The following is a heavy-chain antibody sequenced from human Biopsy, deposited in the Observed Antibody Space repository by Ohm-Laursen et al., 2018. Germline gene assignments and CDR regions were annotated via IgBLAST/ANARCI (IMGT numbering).Heavy chain of an antibody. CDR1: VFNDSRNH. V-gene: IGHV3-66*01. Sequence: SLRLSCTASVFNDSRNHMNGVRQAPGKGLEWVSMIHGSGRSDYAASVKGRCTVTRDNSKDTVYLQMNALRVDDTGMYYCAGAGGHSFWGQGALVTVSS. CDR2: IHGSGRS. CDR3: AGAGGHSF. J-gene: IGHJ4*02. D-gene: IGHD3-16*01.